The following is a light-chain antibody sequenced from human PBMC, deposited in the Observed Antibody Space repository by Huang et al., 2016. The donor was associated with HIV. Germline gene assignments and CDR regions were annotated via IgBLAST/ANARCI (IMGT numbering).Light chain of an antibody. J-gene: IGKJ2*01. Sequence: EIVMTQSPGTLPVSPGETGNVSCRASESITTNLAWYQHKPGQAPKLLIYGASTRATDIPGRFSGSGSGTGFTLTISSLQSEDVAVYYCQHYNTFGQGTKLEIK. CDR3: QHYNT. CDR2: GAS. CDR1: ESITTN. V-gene: IGKV3-15*01.